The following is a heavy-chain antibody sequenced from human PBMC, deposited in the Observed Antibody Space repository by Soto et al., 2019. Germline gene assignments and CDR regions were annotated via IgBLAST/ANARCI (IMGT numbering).Heavy chain of an antibody. CDR3: ARTSTSHDAFDI. CDR1: GFIFSDYA. J-gene: IGHJ3*02. CDR2: ISGSGAGT. V-gene: IGHV3-23*01. Sequence: GGSLRLSCAASGFIFSDYAMSWVRQAPGKGLEWVSAISGSGAGTHYADSVKARFTISRDNSRNTLNLQMNSLRAEDTAVYYCARTSTSHDAFDIWGQGTIVTVSS. D-gene: IGHD3-16*01.